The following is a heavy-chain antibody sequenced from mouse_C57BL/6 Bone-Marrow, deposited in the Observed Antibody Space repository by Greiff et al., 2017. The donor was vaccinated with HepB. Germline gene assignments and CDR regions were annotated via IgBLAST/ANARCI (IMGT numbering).Heavy chain of an antibody. CDR3: ARECTTVGAHCYFDV. CDR2: IDPSDSET. CDR1: GYTFTSYW. D-gene: IGHD1-1*01. Sequence: QVQLQQPGAELVRPGSSVKLSCKASGYTFTSYWMHWVKQRPIQGLEWIGNIDPSDSETHYNQKFKDKATLTVDKSSSPAYMQLSSLTSEDSAVYYWARECTTVGAHCYFDVWGTGTTVTVSS. V-gene: IGHV1-52*01. J-gene: IGHJ1*03.